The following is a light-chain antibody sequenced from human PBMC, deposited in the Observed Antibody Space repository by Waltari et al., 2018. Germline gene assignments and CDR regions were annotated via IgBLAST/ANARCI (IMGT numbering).Light chain of an antibody. CDR1: KLGDKS. CDR2: QSD. J-gene: IGLJ1*01. CDR3: QAWDGGTGV. V-gene: IGLV3-1*01. Sequence: SYELTQPPSVSVSPGQTASITCSGDKLGDKSVCWYKQRPAPTPVLLAYQSDKRPARIPERCSGSSSGNTATMTGSGTQAMADADYYCQAWDGGTGVFGTGTKVTVL.